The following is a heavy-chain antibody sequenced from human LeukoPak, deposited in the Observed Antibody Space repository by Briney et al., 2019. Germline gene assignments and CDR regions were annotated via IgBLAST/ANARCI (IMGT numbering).Heavy chain of an antibody. CDR2: IYSGGST. CDR1: GFTITNNY. CDR3: AIDPYSSGWYRWFDP. D-gene: IGHD6-19*01. V-gene: IGHV3-66*02. Sequence: GGSLRLSCAASGFTITNNYISWVRQAPGKGLEWVSVIYSGGSTYYGDSVKGRFTMSRDDSKNTLYLQMNSLRVEDAAVYYCAIDPYSSGWYRWFDPWGQGTLVTVSS. J-gene: IGHJ5*02.